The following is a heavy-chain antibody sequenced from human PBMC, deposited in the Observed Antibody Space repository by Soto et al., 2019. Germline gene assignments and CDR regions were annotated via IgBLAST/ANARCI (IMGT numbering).Heavy chain of an antibody. D-gene: IGHD3-9*01. CDR2: ISAYNGNT. Sequence: QVQLVQSGAEVKKPGASVKVSCKASGYTFTSYGISWVRQAPGQGLEWMGWISAYNGNTKYAQKLQDKVTMTTDTSRSTACMELRSLRSDDTAVYYCARRAGYYDILTGYDYWGQGTLVTVSS. CDR3: ARRAGYYDILTGYDY. V-gene: IGHV1-18*01. CDR1: GYTFTSYG. J-gene: IGHJ4*02.